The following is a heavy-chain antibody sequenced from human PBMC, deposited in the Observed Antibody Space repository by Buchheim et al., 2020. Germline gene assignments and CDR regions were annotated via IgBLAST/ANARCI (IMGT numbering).Heavy chain of an antibody. D-gene: IGHD1-26*01. V-gene: IGHV3-15*01. CDR3: TTELSGSYYSLGY. Sequence: EVQLVESGGGLVKPGGSLRLSCAASGFTLSDAWMSWVRQAPGKGLEWVGRIKSRTDGGTTDHAAPVKGRFTISRDDSANTLYLQMNSLKTEDTAVYYCTTELSGSYYSLGYWGQGTL. CDR1: GFTLSDAW. J-gene: IGHJ4*02. CDR2: IKSRTDGGTT.